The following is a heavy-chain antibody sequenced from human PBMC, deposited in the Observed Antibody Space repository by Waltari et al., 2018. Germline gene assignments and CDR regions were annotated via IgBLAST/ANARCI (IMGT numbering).Heavy chain of an antibody. D-gene: IGHD4-17*01. CDR1: GGTFSSYE. V-gene: IGHV1-69*14. CDR2: FIPIYGTP. Sequence: QVHLVQSGAEVKKPGSSVRVSCKASGGTFSSYEFNWVRQAPGQGLEWMGGFIPIYGTPIDAQKFQGRVTITADTSTTTAYMELSSLRFEDTAVYYCARDPKWTTVIYDAFDLWGQGTMVSVSS. CDR3: ARDPKWTTVIYDAFDL. J-gene: IGHJ3*01.